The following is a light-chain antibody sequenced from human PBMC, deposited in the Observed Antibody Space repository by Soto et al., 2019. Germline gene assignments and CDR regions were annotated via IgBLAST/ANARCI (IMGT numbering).Light chain of an antibody. CDR2: GAS. V-gene: IGKV3-20*01. J-gene: IGKJ5*01. CDR3: QQYGSSPPLT. CDR1: QSVSSSY. Sequence: EIVLTQSPGTLSLSPGERATLSCRASQSVSSSYLAWYQQKPGQAPRLLIYGASSRATGIPDWFSGSGSGTYFTLTISRLEPEDFAVYYCQQYGSSPPLTFGQGTRLEIK.